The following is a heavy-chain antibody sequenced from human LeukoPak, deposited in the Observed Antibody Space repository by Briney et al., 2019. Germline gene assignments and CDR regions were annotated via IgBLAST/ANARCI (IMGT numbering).Heavy chain of an antibody. J-gene: IGHJ3*01. CDR1: GGSISSGGYY. CDR2: IYYSGST. Sequence: QVQLQESGPGLVKPSQTLSLTCTVSGGSISSGGYYWRWIRQHPGKGPERIGYIYYSGSTYYNPSLKSRVTISVDTSKNQFSLKLSSVTAADTAVYYCARRAADDAFDLWGQGTLVTVSS. V-gene: IGHV4-31*03. CDR3: ARRAADDAFDL.